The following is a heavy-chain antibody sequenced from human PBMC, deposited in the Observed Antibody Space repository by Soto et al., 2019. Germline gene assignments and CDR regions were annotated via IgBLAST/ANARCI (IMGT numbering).Heavy chain of an antibody. J-gene: IGHJ4*02. V-gene: IGHV1-3*01. Sequence: ASVKVSCKASGYTFSSHTMHWVRQAPGQRLEWMGWINAGNGDTKYSQNFQGRITITRDTSATTVYMELSSLRSEDTAVYYCARYFDRGGYYLDYWGQGTLVTVSS. CDR1: GYTFSSHT. CDR3: ARYFDRGGYYLDY. D-gene: IGHD3-22*01. CDR2: INAGNGDT.